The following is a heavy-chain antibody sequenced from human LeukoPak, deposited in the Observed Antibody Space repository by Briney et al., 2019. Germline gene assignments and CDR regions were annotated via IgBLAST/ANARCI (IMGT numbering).Heavy chain of an antibody. Sequence: ASVKVSCKASGYTFTGYYMHWVRQAPGQGLEWMGWINPNSGGTNYAQKFQGRVTMTRDTSISTAYMELSRLRSDDTAVYYCARSLRYCSSTSCYMRPPFDYWGQGALVTVSS. CDR2: INPNSGGT. J-gene: IGHJ4*02. CDR1: GYTFTGYY. D-gene: IGHD2-2*02. CDR3: ARSLRYCSSTSCYMRPPFDY. V-gene: IGHV1-2*02.